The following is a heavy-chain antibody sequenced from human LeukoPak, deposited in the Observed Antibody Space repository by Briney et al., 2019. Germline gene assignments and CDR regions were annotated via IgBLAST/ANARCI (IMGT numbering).Heavy chain of an antibody. J-gene: IGHJ4*02. CDR2: IYYSGST. CDR1: GGSISSYY. CDR3: ARSPVLRFLEWPYFDY. Sequence: PSETLSLTCTVSGGSISSYYWSWIRQPPGKGLEWIGYIYYSGSTNYNPSLKSQVTISVDTSKNQFSLKLSSVTAADTAVYYCARSPVLRFLEWPYFDYWGQGTLVTVSS. D-gene: IGHD3-3*01. V-gene: IGHV4-59*01.